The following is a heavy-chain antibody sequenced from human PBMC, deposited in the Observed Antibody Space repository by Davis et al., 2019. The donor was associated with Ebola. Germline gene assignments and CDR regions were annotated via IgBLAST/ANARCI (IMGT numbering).Heavy chain of an antibody. CDR3: ATEGNWNGADY. Sequence: GESLKISCAASGFTFSSYGMHWVRQAPGKGLEWVAVISYDGSSKYYADSVKGRFTISRDNSKNTLYLQMNSLRAEDTAVYYCATEGNWNGADYWGQGTLVTVSS. D-gene: IGHD1-1*01. CDR2: ISYDGSSK. CDR1: GFTFSSYG. J-gene: IGHJ4*02. V-gene: IGHV3-30*03.